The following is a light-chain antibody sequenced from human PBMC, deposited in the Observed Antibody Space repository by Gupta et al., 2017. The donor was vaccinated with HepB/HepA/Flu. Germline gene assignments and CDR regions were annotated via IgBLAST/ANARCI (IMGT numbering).Light chain of an antibody. J-gene: IGKJ2*01. CDR1: QNIRNF. CDR3: QQSYSISYT. V-gene: IGKV1-39*01. CDR2: RAS. Sequence: QMTQSPSSLSASLGDSVTITCRADQNIRNFLNWYQQTPGKAPKALIFRASDLQSGVSSRFSGSGSGTDFTLTISKLQPEDSAHYCCQQSYSISYTFGQGTMLEI.